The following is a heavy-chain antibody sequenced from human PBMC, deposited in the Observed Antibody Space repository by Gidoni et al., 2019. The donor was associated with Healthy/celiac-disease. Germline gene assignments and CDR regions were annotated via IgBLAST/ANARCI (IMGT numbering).Heavy chain of an antibody. CDR2: INTNRGGT. CDR3: ARDRYYDFWSGQNIPTMFQH. Sequence: QVQLVQSGAEVKKPGASVKVSCKASGYTFTGYYMHWVRQAPGKGLEWMGWINTNRGGTKDAQKFQGRVTMTRDTSISTAYMELSRLRSDDTAVDYCARDRYYDFWSGQNIPTMFQHWGQGTWSPSPQ. CDR1: GYTFTGYY. V-gene: IGHV1-2*02. J-gene: IGHJ1*01. D-gene: IGHD3-3*01.